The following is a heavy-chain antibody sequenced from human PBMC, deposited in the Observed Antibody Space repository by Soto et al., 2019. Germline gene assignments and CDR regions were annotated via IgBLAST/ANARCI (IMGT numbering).Heavy chain of an antibody. CDR2: ISGSGGST. D-gene: IGHD3-10*01. Sequence: EVQLLESGGGLVQPGGSLRLSCAASGFTFSSYAMSWVRQAPGKGLEWVSAISGSGGSTYYADSVKGRFTISRDNPRNTLYLKMNSLRAADTAVYYCAKHQKGFGESKYYFDYWGQGTLVTVSS. CDR3: AKHQKGFGESKYYFDY. CDR1: GFTFSSYA. V-gene: IGHV3-23*01. J-gene: IGHJ4*02.